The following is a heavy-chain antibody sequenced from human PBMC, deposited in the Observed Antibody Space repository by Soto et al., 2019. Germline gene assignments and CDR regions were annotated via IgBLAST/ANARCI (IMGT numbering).Heavy chain of an antibody. CDR2: MNPNRGNT. V-gene: IGHV1-8*01. CDR1: GYTFTSYD. Sequence: QVPLVQSGAEVKKPGASVKVSCQASGYTFTSYDINWVRQATGQGREWMGWMNPNRGNTGYAQKFPGRGNMTRNTSISTACTELSSLGSEDAAVYYCACERSDGMDVWGQGTAVTVS. D-gene: IGHD1-26*01. CDR3: ACERSDGMDV. J-gene: IGHJ6*02.